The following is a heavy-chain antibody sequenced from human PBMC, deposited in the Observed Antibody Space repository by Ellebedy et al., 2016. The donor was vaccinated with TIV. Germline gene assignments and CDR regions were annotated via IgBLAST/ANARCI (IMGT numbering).Heavy chain of an antibody. D-gene: IGHD4-17*01. CDR2: ISASGT. V-gene: IGHV3-23*01. CDR1: GFTFRSYA. J-gene: IGHJ4*02. Sequence: GGSLRLXXAASGFTFRSYAMTWVRQAPGKGLEWVSSISASGTNYADSVKGRFTNSRDNSKNTLYLQVNSLRAEDTAVYYCARWDHGDYLVLIDFWGQGTLVTVSS. CDR3: ARWDHGDYLVLIDF.